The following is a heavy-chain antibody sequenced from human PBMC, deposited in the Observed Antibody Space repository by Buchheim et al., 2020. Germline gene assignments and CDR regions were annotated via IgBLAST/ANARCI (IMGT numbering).Heavy chain of an antibody. J-gene: IGHJ4*02. Sequence: QVQLVESGGGVVQPGRSLRLSCAASGFTFSSYGMHWVRQAPGKGLEWVAVISYDGSNKYYADSVKGGFTISRDNSKNTLYLQMNSLRAEDTAVYYCAKDRLKWELLPLGYCGQGTL. CDR2: ISYDGSNK. CDR3: AKDRLKWELLPLGY. V-gene: IGHV3-30*18. D-gene: IGHD1-26*01. CDR1: GFTFSSYG.